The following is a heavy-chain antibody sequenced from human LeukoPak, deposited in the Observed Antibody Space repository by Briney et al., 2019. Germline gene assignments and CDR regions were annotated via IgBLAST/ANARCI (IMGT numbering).Heavy chain of an antibody. Sequence: SETLSLTCAVYGGSFSGYYWSWIRQPPGKGLEWIGEINHSGSTNCNPSLKSRVTISVDTSKNQFSLKLSSVTAADTAVYYCARDSDYGGTPDAFDIWGQGTMVTVSS. J-gene: IGHJ3*02. CDR2: INHSGST. D-gene: IGHD4-23*01. CDR1: GGSFSGYY. CDR3: ARDSDYGGTPDAFDI. V-gene: IGHV4-34*01.